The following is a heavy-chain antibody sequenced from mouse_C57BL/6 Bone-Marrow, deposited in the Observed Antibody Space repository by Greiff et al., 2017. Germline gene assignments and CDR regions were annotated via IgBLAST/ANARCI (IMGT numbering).Heavy chain of an antibody. V-gene: IGHV1-81*01. Sequence: VQLQQSGAELARPGASVKLSCKASGYTFTSYGISWVKQRTGQGLEWIGEIYPRSGNTYYNEKFKGKATLTADKSSSTAYMELRSLTSEDSAVYFWARGRITTVVANFDYWGQGTTLTVSS. D-gene: IGHD1-1*01. J-gene: IGHJ2*01. CDR1: GYTFTSYG. CDR2: IYPRSGNT. CDR3: ARGRITTVVANFDY.